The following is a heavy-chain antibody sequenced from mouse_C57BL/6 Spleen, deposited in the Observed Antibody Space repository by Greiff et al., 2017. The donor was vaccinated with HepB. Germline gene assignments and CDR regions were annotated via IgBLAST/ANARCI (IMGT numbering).Heavy chain of an antibody. D-gene: IGHD1-1*01. J-gene: IGHJ2*01. CDR2: IYPGNSDT. CDR3: TREDYGSSYRVYFDY. V-gene: IGHV1-5*01. Sequence: EVQLQQSGTVLARPGASVKMSCKTSGYTFPSYWMHWVKQRPGQGLEWIGAIYPGNSDTSYNQKFKGKAKLTAVTSASTAYMELISLTNEDSAVYDCTREDYGSSYRVYFDYWGQGTTLTVSS. CDR1: GYTFPSYW.